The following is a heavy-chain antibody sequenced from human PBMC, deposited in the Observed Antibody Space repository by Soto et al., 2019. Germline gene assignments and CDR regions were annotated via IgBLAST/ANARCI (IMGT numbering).Heavy chain of an antibody. CDR1: GFTFSSYS. D-gene: IGHD5-12*01. Sequence: EVQLVESGGGLVKPGGSLRLSCAASGFTFSSYSMNWVLHAPGKGLEWVSSISRSSSYIYYADSVKGRFTISRDNAKKSLYLQMNSLRAEDTAVYYCARDQAETEYSGYAMVYWGQGPLVTVSS. J-gene: IGHJ4*02. CDR3: ARDQAETEYSGYAMVY. CDR2: ISRSSSYI. V-gene: IGHV3-21*01.